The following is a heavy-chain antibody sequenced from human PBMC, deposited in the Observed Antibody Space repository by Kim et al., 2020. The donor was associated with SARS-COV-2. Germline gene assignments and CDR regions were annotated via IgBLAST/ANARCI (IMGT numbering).Heavy chain of an antibody. CDR2: IYYSGST. CDR3: AGRVMSGYSDTYYYYYYMDV. J-gene: IGHJ6*03. CDR1: GGSISSYY. V-gene: IGHV4-59*08. D-gene: IGHD3-3*01. Sequence: SETLSLTCTVSGGSISSYYWSWIRQPPGKGLEWIGYIYYSGSTNYNPSLKSRVTISVDTSKNQFSLKLSSVTAADTAVYYCAGRVMSGYSDTYYYYYYMDVWGKGTTVTVSS.